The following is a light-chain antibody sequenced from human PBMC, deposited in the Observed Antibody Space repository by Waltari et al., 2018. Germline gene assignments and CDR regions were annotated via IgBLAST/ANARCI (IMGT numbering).Light chain of an antibody. CDR2: RNN. CDR3: SAWDSNLSAWV. J-gene: IGLJ3*02. Sequence: QAGLTQPPSVSKGLGQTAILTCTGNNNNVGNQGEAWLQQHQGHPPKLLSYRNNNRPSGISEKFSASRSGNTASLTITGLQPEDEADYYCSAWDSNLSAWVFGGGTKLTVL. CDR1: NNNVGNQG. V-gene: IGLV10-54*04.